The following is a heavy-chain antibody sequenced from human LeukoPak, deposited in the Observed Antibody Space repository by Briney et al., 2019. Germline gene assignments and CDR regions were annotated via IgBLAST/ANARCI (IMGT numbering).Heavy chain of an antibody. J-gene: IGHJ6*04. V-gene: IGHV3-30*04. Sequence: GGSLRLSCAASGFTFSSYAMHWVRQAPGKGLEWVAVISYDGSNKKYADSVKGRFTISGDNAKNSLYLQMNSLRAEDTAVYYCAELGITMIGGVWGKGTTVTISS. D-gene: IGHD3-10*02. CDR2: ISYDGSNK. CDR3: AELGITMIGGV. CDR1: GFTFSSYA.